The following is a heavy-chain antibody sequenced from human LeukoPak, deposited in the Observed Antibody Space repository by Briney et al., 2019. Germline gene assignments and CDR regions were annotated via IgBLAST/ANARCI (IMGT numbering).Heavy chain of an antibody. CDR1: GGSFRNYY. Sequence: PSETLSLTCAVSGGSFRNYYWTWIRQPPGKGLEWIGYIYTSGGTNYIPSLKGRVTISIDTSKNQFSLKLSSVTAADSAVYYCARHQGRAVAAAWFDPWGQGTLVTVSS. V-gene: IGHV4-4*09. CDR3: ARHQGRAVAAAWFDP. D-gene: IGHD6-13*01. J-gene: IGHJ5*02. CDR2: IYTSGGT.